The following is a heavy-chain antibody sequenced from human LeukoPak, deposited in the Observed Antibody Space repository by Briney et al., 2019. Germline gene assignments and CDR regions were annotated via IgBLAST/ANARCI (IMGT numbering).Heavy chain of an antibody. D-gene: IGHD2-2*01. CDR3: ARAGVCTTTSCDGGIDY. CDR2: ISTTSNYI. Sequence: GGSLRLSCAASGFTFSSYNMKWVRQAPGKGLEWVSFISTTSNYIHYADSVKGRFTISRDNAKNSLYLQMNSLRGEDADLYYCARAGVCTTTSCDGGIDYWGQGTLVTVSS. V-gene: IGHV3-21*06. CDR1: GFTFSSYN. J-gene: IGHJ4*02.